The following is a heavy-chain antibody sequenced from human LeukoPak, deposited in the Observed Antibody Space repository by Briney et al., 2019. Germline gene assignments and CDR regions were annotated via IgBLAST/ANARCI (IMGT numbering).Heavy chain of an antibody. V-gene: IGHV1-58*02. CDR3: AADIGYYDILTGYYARDAFDI. D-gene: IGHD3-9*01. CDR2: IIVGSGNT. Sequence: ASVKVSCKASGFTFTSSAMQWVRQARGQRLERIGWIIVGSGNTNYAQKFQERVTITRDMSTSTAYMELSSLRSEDTAVYYCAADIGYYDILTGYYARDAFDIWGQGTMVTVSS. CDR1: GFTFTSSA. J-gene: IGHJ3*02.